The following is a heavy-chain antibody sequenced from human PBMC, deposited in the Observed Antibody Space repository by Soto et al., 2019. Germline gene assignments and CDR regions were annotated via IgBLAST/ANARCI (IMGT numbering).Heavy chain of an antibody. D-gene: IGHD3-9*01. CDR1: GGSISSYY. J-gene: IGHJ6*02. CDR2: IYYSGST. V-gene: IGHV4-59*01. Sequence: SETLSLTCTVSGGSISSYYWSWIRQPPGKGLEWIRYIYYSGSTNYNPSLKSRVTISVDTSKNRFSLKLSSVTAADTAVYYCARVPYYDILTGRYYYYYGMDVWGQGTTVTVSS. CDR3: ARVPYYDILTGRYYYYYGMDV.